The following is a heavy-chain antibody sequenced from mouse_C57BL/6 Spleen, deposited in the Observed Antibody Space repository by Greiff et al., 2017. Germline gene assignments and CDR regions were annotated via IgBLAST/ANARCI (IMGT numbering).Heavy chain of an antibody. CDR1: GFTFSSYA. CDR2: ISDGGSYT. J-gene: IGHJ1*03. Sequence: EVQLQESGGGLVKPGGSLKLSCAASGFTFSSYAMSWVRQTPEKRLEWVATISDGGSYTYYPDNVKGRFTISRDNAKNNLYLQMSHLKSEDTAMYYCARERGYYGGSDWYFDVWGTGTTVTVSS. V-gene: IGHV5-4*01. CDR3: ARERGYYGGSDWYFDV. D-gene: IGHD1-1*01.